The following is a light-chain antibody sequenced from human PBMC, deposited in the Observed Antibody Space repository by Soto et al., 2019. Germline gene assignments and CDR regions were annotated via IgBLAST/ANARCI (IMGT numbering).Light chain of an antibody. V-gene: IGKV3-15*01. J-gene: IGKJ1*01. Sequence: EIMVTQATATLAVAPGGRGTLSCRASQSVRSNLAWYQQTPGQAPRLLIYSASTRATGIPARFSGSGSGTESPPTISRLPSEDFAVYYCQQYNTWWTFGQGTKVDIK. CDR1: QSVRSN. CDR2: SAS. CDR3: QQYNTWWT.